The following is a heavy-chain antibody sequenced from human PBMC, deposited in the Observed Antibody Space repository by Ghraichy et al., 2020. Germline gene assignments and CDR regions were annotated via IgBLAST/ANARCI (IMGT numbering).Heavy chain of an antibody. CDR2: IKPDGSAK. D-gene: IGHD7-27*01. CDR3: AKGSTGDDYFDY. J-gene: IGHJ4*02. V-gene: IGHV3-7*01. Sequence: GGSLRLSCAVSGITVSTYWMSLVRQAPGKGLEWVANIKPDGSAKHYVDSVKDRFTISRDDTKNSLYLQMNSLRAEDTAVYYCAKGSTGDDYFDYWGQGTLVTVSS. CDR1: GITVSTYW.